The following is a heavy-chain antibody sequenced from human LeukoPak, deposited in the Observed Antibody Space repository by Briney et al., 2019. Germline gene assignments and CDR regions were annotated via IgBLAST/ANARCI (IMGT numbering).Heavy chain of an antibody. CDR1: GYTFTGYY. V-gene: IGHV1-2*02. CDR2: INPNRCGT. CDR3: ARVSPYSSSWYWEDY. D-gene: IGHD6-13*01. Sequence: GSVKDSCKASGYTFTGYYMHWVRQPPGQGLEGMGWINPNRCGTNYAQKFQGRVTMTRDTSISTAYMELSRLRSDDTAVYYCARVSPYSSSWYWEDYWGQGTLVTVSS. J-gene: IGHJ4*02.